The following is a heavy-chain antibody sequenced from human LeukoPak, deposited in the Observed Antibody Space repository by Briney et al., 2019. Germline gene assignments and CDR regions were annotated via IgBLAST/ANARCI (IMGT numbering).Heavy chain of an antibody. V-gene: IGHV3-7*01. CDR1: GFTFSSYW. CDR2: IKQDGSEK. D-gene: IGHD6-13*01. Sequence: PGGSLRLSCAASGFTFSSYWMSWVRQAPGKGLEWVANIKQDGSEKYYVDSVKGRFTISRDNAKNSLYLQMNSLRAEDTAVYYCARDQRIAAADYYYYYMDVWGKGTTVTVSS. J-gene: IGHJ6*03. CDR3: ARDQRIAAADYYYYYMDV.